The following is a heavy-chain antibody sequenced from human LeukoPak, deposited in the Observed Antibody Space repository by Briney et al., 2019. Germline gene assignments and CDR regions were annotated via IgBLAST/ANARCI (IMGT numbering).Heavy chain of an antibody. CDR1: GFTFSSYS. J-gene: IGHJ4*02. Sequence: GGSLRLSCAASGFTFSSYSMNWVRQAPGKGLEWVSSISSSSSYIYYADSVKGRFTISRDNAKSSLYLQMNSLRAEDTAVYYCARGSTSLVDYWGQGTLVTVSS. CDR2: ISSSSSYI. CDR3: ARGSTSLVDY. D-gene: IGHD2-2*01. V-gene: IGHV3-21*01.